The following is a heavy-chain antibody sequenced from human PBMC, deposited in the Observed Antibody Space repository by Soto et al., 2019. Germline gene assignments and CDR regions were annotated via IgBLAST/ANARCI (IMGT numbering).Heavy chain of an antibody. CDR3: ARGGAWKDYGDYVFDY. V-gene: IGHV1-2*04. CDR2: INPNSGGT. Sequence: ASVKVSCKASGYTFTGYYMHWVRQAPGQGLEWMGWINPNSGGTNYAQKFQGWVTMNRDTSISTAYMELSSLRSEDTAVYYCARGGAWKDYGDYVFDYWGQGTLVTVSS. D-gene: IGHD4-17*01. J-gene: IGHJ4*02. CDR1: GYTFTGYY.